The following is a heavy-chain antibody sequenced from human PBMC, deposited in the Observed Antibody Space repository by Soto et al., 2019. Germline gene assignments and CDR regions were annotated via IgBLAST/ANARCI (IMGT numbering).Heavy chain of an antibody. CDR3: ARVGSLPYGMDV. CDR1: GGTFSSYA. J-gene: IGHJ6*02. Sequence: SVKVSCKASGGTFSSYAISWVRQAPGQGLEWMGGIIPIFGTANYAQKFQGRVTITADKSTSTAYMELSSLRSEDTAVYYCARVGSLPYGMDVWGQGTMVTVSS. V-gene: IGHV1-69*06. D-gene: IGHD3-16*01. CDR2: IIPIFGTA.